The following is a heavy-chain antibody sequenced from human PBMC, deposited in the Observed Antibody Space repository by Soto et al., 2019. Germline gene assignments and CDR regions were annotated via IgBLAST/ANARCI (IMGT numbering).Heavy chain of an antibody. D-gene: IGHD1-26*01. V-gene: IGHV1-58*01. CDR2: IVVGSGNT. Sequence: VASVKVSCKASGFTFTSSAVQWVRQARGQRLEWIGWIVVGSGNTNYAQKFQERVTITRDMSTSTAYMELSSLRSEDTAVYYCAAGDLVGATFDYYYGMDVWGQGTTVTVSS. J-gene: IGHJ6*02. CDR1: GFTFTSSA. CDR3: AAGDLVGATFDYYYGMDV.